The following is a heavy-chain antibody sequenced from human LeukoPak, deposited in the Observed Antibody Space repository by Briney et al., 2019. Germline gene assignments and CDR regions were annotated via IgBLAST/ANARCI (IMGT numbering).Heavy chain of an antibody. Sequence: PGGSLRLSCVASGFTLSSSSMNWVRQAPGKGLEWVSYISISSTTIYYADSVKGRFTISRDNAKNSLYLQMNSLRDEDTAVYYCARGLRYSSSWYNFDYWGQGTLVTVSS. D-gene: IGHD6-13*01. CDR3: ARGLRYSSSWYNFDY. CDR1: GFTLSSSS. CDR2: ISISSTTI. J-gene: IGHJ4*02. V-gene: IGHV3-48*02.